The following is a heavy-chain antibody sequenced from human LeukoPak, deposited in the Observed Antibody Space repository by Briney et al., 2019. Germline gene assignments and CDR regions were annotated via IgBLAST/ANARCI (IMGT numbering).Heavy chain of an antibody. CDR2: ISWNSDSI. Sequence: PGGSLRLSCAASGFTFSSYAMSWVRQAPGKGLEWVSAISWNSDSIDYADSVKGRFTISRDNAKNSLYLQMNSLRPEDMALYYCAKVAAAGNWYFDLWGRGTLVTVSS. J-gene: IGHJ2*01. CDR1: GFTFSSYA. CDR3: AKVAAAGNWYFDL. V-gene: IGHV3-9*03. D-gene: IGHD6-13*01.